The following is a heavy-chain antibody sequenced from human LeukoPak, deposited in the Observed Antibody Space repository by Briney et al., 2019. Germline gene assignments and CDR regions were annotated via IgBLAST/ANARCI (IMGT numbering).Heavy chain of an antibody. V-gene: IGHV3-48*01. Sequence: GGSLRLFCAASGFTFSNYAMNWVRQAPGKGLEWVSYISSSSSTIYYADSVKGRFTISRDNAKNSLYLQMNSLRAEDTAVYYCARVPGLNWGQGTLVTVSS. CDR1: GFTFSNYA. CDR3: ARVPGLN. CDR2: ISSSSSTI. J-gene: IGHJ4*02. D-gene: IGHD1-14*01.